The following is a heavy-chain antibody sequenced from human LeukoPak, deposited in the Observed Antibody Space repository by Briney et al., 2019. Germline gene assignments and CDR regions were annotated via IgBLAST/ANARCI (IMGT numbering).Heavy chain of an antibody. D-gene: IGHD3-3*01. CDR3: ARDLFGAGGHYYMDV. CDR2: IYHSGST. Sequence: SETLSLTCTVSGYSISSGYYWGWIRQPPGKGLEWIGSIYHSGSTYYNPSLKSRVTISVDTSKNQFSLKLSSVTAADTAVYYCARDLFGAGGHYYMDVWGKGTTVTVSS. CDR1: GYSISSGYY. V-gene: IGHV4-38-2*02. J-gene: IGHJ6*03.